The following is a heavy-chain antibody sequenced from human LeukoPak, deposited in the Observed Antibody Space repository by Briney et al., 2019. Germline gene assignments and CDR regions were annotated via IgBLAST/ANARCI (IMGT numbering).Heavy chain of an antibody. CDR1: GFTFSSYA. D-gene: IGHD4-17*01. J-gene: IGHJ5*02. CDR2: ISGSGSST. Sequence: PGGSLRLSCAASGFTFSSYAMSWVRQAPGKGLEWVSAISGSGSSTYYADSVKGRFTISRDNSKNTLYLQMNSLRAEDTAVYYCAKDPAAYGDYWFDPWGQGTLVTVSS. V-gene: IGHV3-23*01. CDR3: AKDPAAYGDYWFDP.